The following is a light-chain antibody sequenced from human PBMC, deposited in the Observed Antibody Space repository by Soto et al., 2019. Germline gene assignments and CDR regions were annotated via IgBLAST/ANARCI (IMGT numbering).Light chain of an antibody. CDR3: QQYNNWPPIT. CDR2: GAS. J-gene: IGKJ5*01. Sequence: MTQSPSSLSASVGDRVNISCRASHSISTYLNWYQQKPGTAPRLLIYGASARATGIPARFTGSGSGTEFTLTISSLQSEDFAVYYCQQYNNWPPITFGQGTRLEIK. V-gene: IGKV3-15*01. CDR1: HSISTY.